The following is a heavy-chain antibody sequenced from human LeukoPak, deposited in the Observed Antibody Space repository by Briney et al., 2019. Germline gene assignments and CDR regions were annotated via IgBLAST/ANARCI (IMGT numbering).Heavy chain of an antibody. CDR3: ASWEGYCSSTSCWPHNWFDP. Sequence: SETLSLTCTVSGGSISSYYWSWIRQPPGKGLEWIGSIYYSGSTYYNPSLKSRVTISVDTSKNQFSLKLSSVTAADTAVYYCASWEGYCSSTSCWPHNWFDPWGQGTLVTVSS. CDR1: GGSISSYY. CDR2: IYYSGST. D-gene: IGHD2-2*01. J-gene: IGHJ5*02. V-gene: IGHV4-39*01.